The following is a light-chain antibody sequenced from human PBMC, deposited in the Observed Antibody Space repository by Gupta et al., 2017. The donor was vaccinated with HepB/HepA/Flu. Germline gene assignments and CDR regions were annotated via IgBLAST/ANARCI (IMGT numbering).Light chain of an antibody. CDR3: VQCTHWNT. CDR1: QSLVFSDGNTF. Sequence: DVVLTQSPLSLPVTLGQPASISCRSSQSLVFSDGNTFLHWLQQRPGQSPRRLLYQVSKRDSGVPERFSGSGSGTDFTLRSSRVEAEDVAIYYCVQCTHWNTFGGGTKVEIK. J-gene: IGKJ4*01. CDR2: QVS. V-gene: IGKV2-30*01.